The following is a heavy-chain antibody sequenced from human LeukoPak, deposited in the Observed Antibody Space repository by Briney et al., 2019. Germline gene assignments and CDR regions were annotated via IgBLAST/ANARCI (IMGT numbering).Heavy chain of an antibody. J-gene: IGHJ6*03. CDR3: AKTHGPYCSGGTCLDYYYYMDV. CDR1: GFTVSSNY. Sequence: GGSLRLSCAASGFTVSSNYMSWVRQAPGKGLEWVSVIYSGGSTYYADSVKGRFTISRDNSKNTLYLQMDSLRVEDTAIYYCAKTHGPYCSGGTCLDYYYYMDVWGKGATVTVSS. D-gene: IGHD2-15*01. CDR2: IYSGGST. V-gene: IGHV3-53*05.